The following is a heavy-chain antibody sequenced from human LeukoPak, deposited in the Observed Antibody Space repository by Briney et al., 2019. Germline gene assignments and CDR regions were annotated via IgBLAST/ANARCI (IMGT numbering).Heavy chain of an antibody. D-gene: IGHD6-6*01. CDR2: IYHSGST. Sequence: SETLSLTCTVSGYSISSGYYWGWIRQPPGKGLEWIGSIYHSGSTYYNPSLKSRVTISVDTSKNQFSLKLSSVTAADTAVYYCARDARSIAARRDFDYWGQGTLVTVSS. CDR3: ARDARSIAARRDFDY. J-gene: IGHJ4*02. CDR1: GYSISSGYY. V-gene: IGHV4-38-2*02.